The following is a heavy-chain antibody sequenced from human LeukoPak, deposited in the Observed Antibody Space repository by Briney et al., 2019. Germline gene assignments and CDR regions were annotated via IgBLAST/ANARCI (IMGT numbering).Heavy chain of an antibody. V-gene: IGHV3-30*18. CDR3: AKDWAPYCGGDCYFNY. D-gene: IGHD2-21*02. CDR1: GVIFNNYG. CDR2: ISYDGTNK. J-gene: IGHJ4*03. Sequence: GGSLRPSCAASGVIFNNYGMYWVRLAPGKGLEWEAVISYDGTNKNYADSVKGRFTISRDSSKNTVYLQMNSLRVEDTAVYYCAKDWAPYCGGDCYFNYWGQGTLVTVSS.